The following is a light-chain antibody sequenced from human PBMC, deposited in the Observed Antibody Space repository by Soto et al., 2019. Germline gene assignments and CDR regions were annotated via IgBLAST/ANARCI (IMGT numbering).Light chain of an antibody. CDR1: QSVGSL. V-gene: IGKV3-15*01. CDR3: QQYNKWPIT. J-gene: IGKJ5*01. CDR2: RAS. Sequence: EIVLTQSPATLSVSPGERATLSCRACQSVGSLLAWYQQKAGQAPRLLIYRASSGATGISGSFSGSGSGTEFTLTITSLQSEDSAVYYCQQYNKWPITFGQGTRLEIK.